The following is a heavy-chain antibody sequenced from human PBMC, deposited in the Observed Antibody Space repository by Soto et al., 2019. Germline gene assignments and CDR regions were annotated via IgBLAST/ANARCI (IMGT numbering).Heavy chain of an antibody. Sequence: QGQLVESGGGVVQPGGSLRLSCEASGFSFSSYGMHWVRQAPGKGLEWVAVVSYDGNNEYYVDSVKGRFTTARDNSKNRVFLQMNSLIPEDTAVSDCAKSNGGVGPFQLRGVCACWGQGSVVNVPS. CDR1: GFSFSSYG. V-gene: IGHV3-30*18. J-gene: IGHJ4*02. D-gene: IGHD4-17*01. CDR2: VSYDGNNE. CDR3: AKSNGGVGPFQLRGVCAC.